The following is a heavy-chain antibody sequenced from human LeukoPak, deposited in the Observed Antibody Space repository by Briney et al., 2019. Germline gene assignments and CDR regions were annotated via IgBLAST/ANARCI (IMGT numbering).Heavy chain of an antibody. Sequence: GGSLRLSCAASGFTVSNNYMSWVRQAPGKGLEWVSVIYSGGSTYYADSVKGRFTISRDNSKNTLYLQMNSLRAEDTAVYYCARVLPLPYAFDIWGQGTMVTVSS. CDR1: GFTVSNNY. V-gene: IGHV3-66*02. CDR3: ARVLPLPYAFDI. J-gene: IGHJ3*02. CDR2: IYSGGST.